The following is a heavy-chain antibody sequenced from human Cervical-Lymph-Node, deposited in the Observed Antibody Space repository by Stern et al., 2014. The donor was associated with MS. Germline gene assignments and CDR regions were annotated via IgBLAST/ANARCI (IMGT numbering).Heavy chain of an antibody. D-gene: IGHD3-10*01. CDR3: ALGGFGHYFEY. CDR1: GGTFSSSD. CDR2: IIPIIGTA. Sequence: QMQLVQSGAEVQKPWSSVKVSCRASGGTFSSSDISWVRQAPGQGLEWMGGIIPIIGTANYAQKYQGRVKITADESTSTAYMELSSLRSEDTAIYYCALGGFGHYFEYWGQGTLVTVSS. V-gene: IGHV1-69*01. J-gene: IGHJ4*02.